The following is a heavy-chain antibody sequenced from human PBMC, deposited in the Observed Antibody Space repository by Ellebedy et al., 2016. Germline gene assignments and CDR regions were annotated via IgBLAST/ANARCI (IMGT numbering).Heavy chain of an antibody. J-gene: IGHJ6*02. CDR2: MFPGGNT. D-gene: IGHD1-7*01. CDR3: ARDNPETRRAYGMDV. Sequence: SETLSLTCSVSGASISSGGYYWSWIRQHPGKGLEWIGYMFPGGNTYYNPSLESRVTISVDTSKNQFSLKLSSVTAADTAVYYCARDNPETRRAYGMDVWGQGTTVTVSS. CDR1: GASISSGGYY. V-gene: IGHV4-31*03.